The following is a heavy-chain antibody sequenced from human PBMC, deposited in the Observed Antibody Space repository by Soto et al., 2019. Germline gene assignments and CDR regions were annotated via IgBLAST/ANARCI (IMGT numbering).Heavy chain of an antibody. D-gene: IGHD3-10*01. J-gene: IGHJ4*02. CDR2: ISYDGSNK. CDR3: AGLDYDGSGSYLDFDH. V-gene: IGHV3-30-3*01. Sequence: QVQLVESGGGVVQPGRSLRLSCAASGFTFSSYAMHWVRQAPGKGLEWVAVISYDGSNKYYADSVKGRFTISRDNSKNTLYLQMNSLRAEDTAVYYCAGLDYDGSGSYLDFDHWGQGTLVTVSS. CDR1: GFTFSSYA.